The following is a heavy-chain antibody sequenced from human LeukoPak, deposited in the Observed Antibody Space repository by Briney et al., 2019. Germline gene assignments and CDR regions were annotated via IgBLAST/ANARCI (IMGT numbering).Heavy chain of an antibody. Sequence: PSETLSLTCTVSGGSISSYYLSWIRQPPGKGLEWIGYIYYSGSTNYNPSLKSRVTISVDTSKNQFSLKLSSVTAADTAVYYCARVVAAAGALGYYYYGMDVWGQGTTVTVSS. D-gene: IGHD6-13*01. CDR3: ARVVAAAGALGYYYYGMDV. J-gene: IGHJ6*02. CDR2: IYYSGST. CDR1: GGSISSYY. V-gene: IGHV4-59*01.